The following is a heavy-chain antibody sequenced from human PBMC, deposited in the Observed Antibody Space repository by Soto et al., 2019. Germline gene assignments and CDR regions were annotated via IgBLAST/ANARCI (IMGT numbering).Heavy chain of an antibody. J-gene: IGHJ6*04. CDR1: GGSFSGYY. CDR3: ARGSRVKIPAASGRDYYYHGLDV. D-gene: IGHD6-25*01. V-gene: IGHV4-34*01. CDR2: INHRGST. Sequence: QVQLQQWGAGLLKPSETLSLTCAVYGGSFSGYYWSWIRQPPGKGLEWIGEINHRGSTNYNQSLKRRVTISVVTSKNQFCLTLNSVTAADTAVYYCARGSRVKIPAASGRDYYYHGLDVWGEGTAVTVSS.